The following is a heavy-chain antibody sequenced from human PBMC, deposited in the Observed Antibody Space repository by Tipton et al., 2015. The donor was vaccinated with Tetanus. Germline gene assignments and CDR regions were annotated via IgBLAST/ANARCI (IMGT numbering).Heavy chain of an antibody. D-gene: IGHD3-22*01. V-gene: IGHV4-34*01. Sequence: TLSLTCAVYGGSFSGYYWSWIRQPPGKGLEWIGEINHSGSTNYNPSLKSRVTISVDTSKNQFSLKVSSVTAADTAVYHCARDDYYDGRGLYYYGLDVWGQGTTVTVSS. CDR3: ARDDYYDGRGLYYYGLDV. J-gene: IGHJ6*02. CDR2: INHSGST. CDR1: GGSFSGYY.